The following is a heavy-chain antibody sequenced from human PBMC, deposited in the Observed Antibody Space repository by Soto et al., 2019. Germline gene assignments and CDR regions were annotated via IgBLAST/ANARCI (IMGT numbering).Heavy chain of an antibody. V-gene: IGHV1-69*13. D-gene: IGHD1-26*01. J-gene: IGHJ1*01. Sequence: ASVKVSCKASGGTFSSYAISWVRQAPGQGLEWMGGIIPIFGTANYAQKFQGRVTITADESTSTAYMELSSLRSEDTAVYYCARGVVGATNAEYFQHWGQGTLVTVSS. CDR3: ARGVVGATNAEYFQH. CDR1: GGTFSSYA. CDR2: IIPIFGTA.